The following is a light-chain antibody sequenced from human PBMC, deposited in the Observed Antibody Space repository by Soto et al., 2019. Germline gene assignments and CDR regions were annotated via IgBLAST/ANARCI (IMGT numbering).Light chain of an antibody. CDR1: QTINSS. CDR3: QQGYIAPYT. CDR2: AAS. J-gene: IGKJ2*01. V-gene: IGKV1-39*01. Sequence: DIQMTPSPSSLSASVGDRVPITCRAGQTINSSLNWYQQKPRKAPNLLIYAASTLQGGVSSRFSGSGSGADFTLTITSLQPEDSATDYCQQGYIAPYTFGQGTKLESK.